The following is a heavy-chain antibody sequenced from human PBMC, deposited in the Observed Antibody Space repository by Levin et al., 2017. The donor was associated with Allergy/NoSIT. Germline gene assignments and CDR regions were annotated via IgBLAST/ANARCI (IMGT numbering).Heavy chain of an antibody. CDR1: GGSISSSRYY. CDR3: ARFHFSNSGWTSFDY. J-gene: IGHJ4*02. D-gene: IGHD6-19*01. CDR2: VYYSGNT. Sequence: SETLSLTCTVSGGSISSSRYYWGWIRQPPGKGLEWIGSVYYSGNTYYNPSLKSRVTISVDTSKNQFSLKLNAVTAADTAVYYCARFHFSNSGWTSFDYWGQGTLVTVSS. V-gene: IGHV4-39*01.